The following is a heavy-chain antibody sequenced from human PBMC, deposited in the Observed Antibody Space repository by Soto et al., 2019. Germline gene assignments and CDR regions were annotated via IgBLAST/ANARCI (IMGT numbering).Heavy chain of an antibody. CDR2: VFHTGST. J-gene: IGHJ5*02. CDR1: GGSVNSPSYY. CDR3: ARGIRYADLSAFDT. V-gene: IGHV4-61*01. D-gene: IGHD3-16*02. Sequence: QVQLQESGPGLVKPSETLSLTCTVSGGSVNSPSYYWTWLRQPPGKGLEWIDYVFHTGSTNYNPSLTSRGPMAVEMSTQQFSLRPRPPCAAQTAGYNCARGIRYADLSAFDTRCPGLRVTVPS.